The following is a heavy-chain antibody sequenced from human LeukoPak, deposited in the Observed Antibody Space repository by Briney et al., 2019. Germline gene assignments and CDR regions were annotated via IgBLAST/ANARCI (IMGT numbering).Heavy chain of an antibody. Sequence: GRSLRLSCAASGFTFSSYGMHWVRQAPGKGLEWVAVISYDGSNKYYADSVKGRFTISRDNSKNTLYLQMNSLRAEDTAVYHCAKVGGDYANAFDIWGQGTMVTVSS. V-gene: IGHV3-30*18. D-gene: IGHD4-17*01. CDR3: AKVGGDYANAFDI. J-gene: IGHJ3*02. CDR2: ISYDGSNK. CDR1: GFTFSSYG.